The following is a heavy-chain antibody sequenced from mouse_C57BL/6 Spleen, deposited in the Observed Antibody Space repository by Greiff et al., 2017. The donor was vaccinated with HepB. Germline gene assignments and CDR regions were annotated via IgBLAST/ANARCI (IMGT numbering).Heavy chain of an antibody. D-gene: IGHD2-2*01. CDR1: GYAFSSSW. Sequence: VKLMESGPELVKPGASVKISCKASGYAFSSSWMNWVKQRPGKGLEWIGRIYPGDGDTNYNGKFKGKATLTADKSSSTAYMQLSSLTSEDSAVYFCAREGGYDGVFDYWGQGTTLTVSS. J-gene: IGHJ2*01. CDR2: IYPGDGDT. CDR3: AREGGYDGVFDY. V-gene: IGHV1-82*01.